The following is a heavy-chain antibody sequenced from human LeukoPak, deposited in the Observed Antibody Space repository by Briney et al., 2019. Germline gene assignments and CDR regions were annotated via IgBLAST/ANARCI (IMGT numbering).Heavy chain of an antibody. CDR2: ISAWTVKT. J-gene: IGHJ4*02. D-gene: IGHD1-26*01. V-gene: IGHV1-18*01. CDR1: GYTFSNYG. CDR3: ARDEGEWESRNY. Sequence: ASVKVSCKASGYTFSNYGIMWVRQAPGQGLEWMGWISAWTVKTKYIEKYQGRVSWTTDSSTNTAYMEMRRMTPDDTAVYYCARDEGEWESRNYWGQGTQIIVSS.